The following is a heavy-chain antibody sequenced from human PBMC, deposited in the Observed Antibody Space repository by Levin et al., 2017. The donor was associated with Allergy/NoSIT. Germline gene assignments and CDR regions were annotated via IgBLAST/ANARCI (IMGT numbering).Heavy chain of an antibody. Sequence: PGGSLRLSCAASGFTFSSYWMSWVRQAPGKGLEWVANIKQDGSEKYYVDSVKGRFTISRDNAKNSLYLQMNSLRAEDTAVYYCARGSKEASGWYDLFDYWGQGTLVTVSS. CDR2: IKQDGSEK. J-gene: IGHJ4*02. CDR3: ARGSKEASGWYDLFDY. CDR1: GFTFSSYW. V-gene: IGHV3-7*01. D-gene: IGHD6-19*01.